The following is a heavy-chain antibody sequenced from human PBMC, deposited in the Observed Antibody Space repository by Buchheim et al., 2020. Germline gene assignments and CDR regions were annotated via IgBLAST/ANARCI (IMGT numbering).Heavy chain of an antibody. D-gene: IGHD4-17*01. CDR1: GGSFSGYY. CDR3: ASGGSTVTTSFDP. J-gene: IGHJ5*02. Sequence: QVQLQQWGAGLLKPSETLSLTCAVYGGSFSGYYWSWIRQPPGKGLEWIVEINHSGSTNYNPSLKRRVTISVDTSKNQFSLKLSSVTAADTAVYYCASGGSTVTTSFDPWGQGTL. CDR2: INHSGST. V-gene: IGHV4-34*01.